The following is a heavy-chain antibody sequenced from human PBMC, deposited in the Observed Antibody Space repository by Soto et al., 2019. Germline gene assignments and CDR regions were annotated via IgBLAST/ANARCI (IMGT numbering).Heavy chain of an antibody. D-gene: IGHD6-13*01. CDR1: GFSLSTSGMR. CDR2: IDWDDDK. V-gene: IGHV2-70*04. Sequence: SGPTLVNPTQTLTLTCTFSGFSLSTSGMRVSWIRQPPGKALEWLARIDWDDDKLYSTSLKTRLTISKDTSKNQVVLTMTNMDPVDTATYYCARSIVAAGNRWFDPWGQGTLVTVS. J-gene: IGHJ5*02. CDR3: ARSIVAAGNRWFDP.